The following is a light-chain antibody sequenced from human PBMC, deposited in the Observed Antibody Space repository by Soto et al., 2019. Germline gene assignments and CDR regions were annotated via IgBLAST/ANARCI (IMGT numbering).Light chain of an antibody. CDR3: SSYTSNNTLI. Sequence: QSVLTQPASVSGSPGQSITISCTGTSSDVGGDHYVSWYQQHPGKAPKLMIYDVSNRPSGVSNRFSGSKSGNTASLTISGLQAEDEADYYCSSYTSNNTLIFGGRTKVTVL. V-gene: IGLV2-14*03. CDR1: SSDVGGDHY. CDR2: DVS. J-gene: IGLJ2*01.